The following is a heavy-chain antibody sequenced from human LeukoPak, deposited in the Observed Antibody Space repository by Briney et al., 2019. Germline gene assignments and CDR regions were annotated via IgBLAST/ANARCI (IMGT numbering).Heavy chain of an antibody. CDR3: ARAPSDSSGYYPAYFDY. V-gene: IGHV4-59*01. CDR2: IYYSGST. Sequence: SETPSLTCTVSGGSISSYYWSWIRQPPGKGLEWIGYIYYSGSTDYSPSLKGRVTISVDTSKNQFSLKLNSVTAADTAVYYCARAPSDSSGYYPAYFDYWGQGTLVTVSS. J-gene: IGHJ4*02. CDR1: GGSISSYY. D-gene: IGHD3-22*01.